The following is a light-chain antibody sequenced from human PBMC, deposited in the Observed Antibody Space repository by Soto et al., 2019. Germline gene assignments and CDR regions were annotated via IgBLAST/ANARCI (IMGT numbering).Light chain of an antibody. CDR2: AAS. CDR3: QQLLSYPIT. Sequence: EIVLTQSPATLSLSPGERVTLSCRASQSVSNYLAWYQQKPGQAPRLLVSAASNRATGIPARFSGSGSGTDFTLTISSLQPEDFATYYCQQLLSYPITFGQGTRLEIK. CDR1: QSVSNY. J-gene: IGKJ5*01. V-gene: IGKV3-11*01.